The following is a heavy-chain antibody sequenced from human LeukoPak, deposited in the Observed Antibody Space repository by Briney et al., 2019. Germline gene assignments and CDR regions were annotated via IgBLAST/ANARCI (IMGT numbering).Heavy chain of an antibody. Sequence: PGGSLRLSCAASGFTFSSYAMSWVRQAPGKGLEWVSSISGSGGSTYYTDSVKGRFTISRDNSKNTLYLQMNSLRAEDTAVYYCAKDRITGTTGWFDPWGQGTLVTVSS. D-gene: IGHD1-7*01. CDR2: ISGSGGST. CDR1: GFTFSSYA. V-gene: IGHV3-23*01. J-gene: IGHJ5*02. CDR3: AKDRITGTTGWFDP.